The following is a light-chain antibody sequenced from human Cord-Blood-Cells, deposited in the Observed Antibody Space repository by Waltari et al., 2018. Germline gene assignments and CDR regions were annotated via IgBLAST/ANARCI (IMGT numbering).Light chain of an antibody. CDR2: LGS. V-gene: IGKV2-28*01. J-gene: IGKJ1*01. CDR3: IQALQTPGT. Sequence: DIVMTPSPLSLPVTPGEPASISCSSSQSLLHSNGYNSLDWYMQTPGQSPQLLIYLGSNRASGVPDRFSGSGSGTDFTLKISRVEAEDVGVYYCIQALQTPGTFGQGTKVEIK. CDR1: QSLLHSNGYNS.